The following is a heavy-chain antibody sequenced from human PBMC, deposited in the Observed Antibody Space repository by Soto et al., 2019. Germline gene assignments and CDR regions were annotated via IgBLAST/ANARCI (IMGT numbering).Heavy chain of an antibody. CDR2: IYSGGST. CDR3: ARSHDYSSYRLYYYYYGMDV. J-gene: IGHJ6*02. V-gene: IGHV3-53*01. D-gene: IGHD4-4*01. Sequence: PGGSLRLSCAASGFTVSSNYMSWVRQAPGKGLEWISGIYSGGSTYYADSVKGRFTMSRDTSKNTLYLQMTSLRAEDTAVYYCARSHDYSSYRLYYYYYGMDVWGQGTTVTVSS. CDR1: GFTVSSNY.